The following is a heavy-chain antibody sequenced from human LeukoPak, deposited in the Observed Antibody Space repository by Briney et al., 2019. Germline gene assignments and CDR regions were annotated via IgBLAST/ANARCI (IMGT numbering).Heavy chain of an antibody. CDR2: INHSGST. Sequence: SSETLSLTCAVYGGSFSGYYWSWIRQPPGKGLEWIGEINHSGSTNYNPSLKSRVTISVDTSKNQFSLKLSSVTAADTAVYYCAREPPTTHLKDAFDIWGQGTMVTVSS. J-gene: IGHJ3*02. CDR1: GGSFSGYY. D-gene: IGHD4-17*01. CDR3: AREPPTTHLKDAFDI. V-gene: IGHV4-34*01.